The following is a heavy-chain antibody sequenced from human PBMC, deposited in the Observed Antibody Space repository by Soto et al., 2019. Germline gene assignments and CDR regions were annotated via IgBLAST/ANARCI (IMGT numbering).Heavy chain of an antibody. Sequence: PSETLSLTCIVSGGSISSYYWSWIRQPPGKGLEWIGYIYYSGTTNYNPSLKSRVAISVDTSKNQFSLNLRSVTAADTAIYYCARGYNGGWYLNDYWGQGTLVTVSS. CDR2: IYYSGTT. CDR1: GGSISSYY. J-gene: IGHJ4*02. CDR3: ARGYNGGWYLNDY. D-gene: IGHD6-19*01. V-gene: IGHV4-59*01.